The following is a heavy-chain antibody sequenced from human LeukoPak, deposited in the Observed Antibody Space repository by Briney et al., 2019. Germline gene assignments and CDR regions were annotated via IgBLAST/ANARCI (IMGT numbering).Heavy chain of an antibody. Sequence: GGSLRLSCAASGFTFSSYSMNWVRQAPGKGLEWVSSISSSSSYIYYADSVKGRFTISRDNAKNSLYLQMNSLRAEDTAVYYCARLVIRGNWFDPWGQGTLVTVSS. J-gene: IGHJ5*02. CDR2: ISSSSSYI. V-gene: IGHV3-21*01. CDR1: GFTFSSYS. D-gene: IGHD2-21*01. CDR3: ARLVIRGNWFDP.